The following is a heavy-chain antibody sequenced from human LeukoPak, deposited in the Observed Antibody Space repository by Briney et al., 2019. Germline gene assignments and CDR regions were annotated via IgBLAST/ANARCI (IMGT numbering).Heavy chain of an antibody. CDR1: GFSFGSYG. CDR2: ISSRSSSI. D-gene: IGHD4-17*01. CDR3: AREPTVTTSGY. V-gene: IGHV3-21*01. Sequence: PGGSLRLSCAASGFSFGSYGMNWVRQAPGKGLEWVSSISSRSSSIYYADSVRGRFTISRDDAKNSLYLQMNSLRAEDTAIYYCAREPTVTTSGYWGQGTLVTVSS. J-gene: IGHJ4*02.